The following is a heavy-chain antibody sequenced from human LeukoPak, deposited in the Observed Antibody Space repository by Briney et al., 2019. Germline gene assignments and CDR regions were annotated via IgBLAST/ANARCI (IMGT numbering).Heavy chain of an antibody. CDR1: GFTFSRYE. CDR3: ARGLVAITMIVDYYYYGMDV. D-gene: IGHD3-22*01. CDR2: ICSRGRFI. V-gene: IGHV3-48*03. J-gene: IGHJ6*02. Sequence: GSLRLSCAASGFTFSRYEMNWVRQAPGKGLEWVSYICSRGRFIYYADSVKGRFIISRDNSKNTLYLQMNSLRAEDTAVYYCARGLVAITMIVDYYYYGMDVWGQGTTVTVSS.